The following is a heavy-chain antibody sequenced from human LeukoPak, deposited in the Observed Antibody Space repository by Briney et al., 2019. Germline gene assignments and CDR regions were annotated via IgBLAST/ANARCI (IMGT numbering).Heavy chain of an antibody. J-gene: IGHJ4*02. CDR3: ARRRGYYDSDNFYGLDIDY. D-gene: IGHD3-10*01. Sequence: SETLSLTCTVSGGSISRYYWSWIRQPPGKGLEWFGYVSDSGTTNYNPSLKSRVTISVDTSKNHFSLKLTSVTAADTAMYYCARRRGYYDSDNFYGLDIDYWGQGTLVTVSS. CDR1: GGSISRYY. CDR2: VSDSGTT. V-gene: IGHV4-59*12.